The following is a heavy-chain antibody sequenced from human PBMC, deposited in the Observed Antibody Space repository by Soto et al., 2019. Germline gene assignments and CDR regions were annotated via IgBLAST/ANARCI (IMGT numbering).Heavy chain of an antibody. D-gene: IGHD6-13*01. J-gene: IGHJ5*02. CDR2: ISAYDGNT. CDR1: GYTFSSYD. V-gene: IGHV1-18*01. CDR3: ARDPAPYSTNRYNWYDP. Sequence: QVQLVQSGAEVKKPGASVKVSCKASGYTFSSYDISWLRQAPGQGLEWMGWISAYDGNTNYAQKLQGRVTMTTDTSTSTAYMELRILRSDDTAVYYCARDPAPYSTNRYNWYDPWGQGTLVTVSS.